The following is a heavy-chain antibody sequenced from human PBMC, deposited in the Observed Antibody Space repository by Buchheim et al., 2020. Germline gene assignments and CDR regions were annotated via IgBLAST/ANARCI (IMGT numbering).Heavy chain of an antibody. CDR3: ADLIAARRNYYYGMDV. CDR2: ISSSGSTI. D-gene: IGHD6-6*01. Sequence: EVQLVESGGGLVQPGGSLRLSCAASGFTFSSYEMNWVRQAPGKGLEWVSYISSSGSTIYYADSVKGRFTISRDNAKHSLYLQMNSLRAEDTAVYYCADLIAARRNYYYGMDVWGQGTT. CDR1: GFTFSSYE. J-gene: IGHJ6*02. V-gene: IGHV3-48*03.